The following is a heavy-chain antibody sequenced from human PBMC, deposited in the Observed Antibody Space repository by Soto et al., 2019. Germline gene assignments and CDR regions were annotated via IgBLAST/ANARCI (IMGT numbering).Heavy chain of an antibody. CDR1: GYIFTSYG. D-gene: IGHD4-17*01. V-gene: IGHV1-18*01. J-gene: IGHJ4*02. CDR2: ISAHNGKT. CDR3: ARGRYGDY. Sequence: QAHLVQSGPEVKKPGASVKVSCKGSGYIFTSYGIAWVRQAPGQGLEWMGWISAHNGKTEYAQKFQGRVTVTSDTSTSTAYLELRSLRSDDTALYYCARGRYGDYWGQGALGTVSS.